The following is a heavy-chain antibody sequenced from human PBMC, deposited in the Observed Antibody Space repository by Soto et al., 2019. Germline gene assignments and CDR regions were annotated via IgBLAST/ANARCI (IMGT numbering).Heavy chain of an antibody. V-gene: IGHV3-33*01. D-gene: IGHD3-3*01. CDR2: IWYDGSNK. CDR1: GFTFSSYG. J-gene: IGHJ6*02. Sequence: QVQLVESGGGVVQPGRSLKLSCAASGFTFSSYGMHWVRQAPGKGLEWVAVIWYDGSNKYYADSVKGRFTISRDNSKKTLYLQMNRLRAEDTAVYYCARENYDFWSGYPNTLYYYGMDVWGQGTTVTVSS. CDR3: ARENYDFWSGYPNTLYYYGMDV.